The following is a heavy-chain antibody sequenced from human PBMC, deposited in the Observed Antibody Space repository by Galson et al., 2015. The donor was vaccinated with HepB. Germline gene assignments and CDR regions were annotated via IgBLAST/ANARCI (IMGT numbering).Heavy chain of an antibody. Sequence: SLRLSCAASGFTFSSYSMNWVRQAPGKGLEWVSSISSSSSYIYYADSVKGRFTISRDNAKNSLYLQMNSLRAEDTAVYYCARDPSGGSCLNDYWGQGTLVTVSS. CDR1: GFTFSSYS. CDR3: ARDPSGGSCLNDY. J-gene: IGHJ4*02. CDR2: ISSSSSYI. V-gene: IGHV3-21*01. D-gene: IGHD2-15*01.